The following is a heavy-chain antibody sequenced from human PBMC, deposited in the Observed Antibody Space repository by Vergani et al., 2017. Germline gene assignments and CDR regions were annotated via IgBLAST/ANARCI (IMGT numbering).Heavy chain of an antibody. D-gene: IGHD3-10*01. J-gene: IGHJ6*02. Sequence: EVQLVESGGGLVQPGRSLRLSCAASGFTFDDYAMHWVRQAPGKGLAWVSGISWNSGSIGYADSVKGRFTISRDNAKNYLYLQMNSLRAEDTALYYCAKDWGGLLWFGEVGMDVWGQGTTVTVSS. CDR3: AKDWGGLLWFGEVGMDV. CDR2: ISWNSGSI. V-gene: IGHV3-9*01. CDR1: GFTFDDYA.